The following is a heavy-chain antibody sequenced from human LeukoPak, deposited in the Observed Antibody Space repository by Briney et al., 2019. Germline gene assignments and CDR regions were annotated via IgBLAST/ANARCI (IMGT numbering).Heavy chain of an antibody. CDR1: GFTFSDYY. CDR2: ISSSGSTI. V-gene: IGHV3-11*01. J-gene: IGHJ4*02. CDR3: ARESPTGDYYFDY. Sequence: KPGGSLRLYCAASGFTFSDYYMSWIRQAPGKGLEWVSYISSSGSTIYYADSVKGRFTISRDNAKNSLYLQMNSLRAEDTAVYYCARESPTGDYYFDYWGQGTLVTVSS. D-gene: IGHD3-16*01.